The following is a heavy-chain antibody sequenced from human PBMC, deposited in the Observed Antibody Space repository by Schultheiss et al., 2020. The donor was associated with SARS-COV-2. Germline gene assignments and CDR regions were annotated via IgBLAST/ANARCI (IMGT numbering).Heavy chain of an antibody. D-gene: IGHD6-13*01. CDR1: GFTFSSYG. J-gene: IGHJ4*02. Sequence: GGSLRLSCAASGFTFSSYGMHWVRQAPGKGLEWVAVIWYDGSNKYYADSVKGRFTISRDNSKNTLYLQMNSLRAEDTAVYYCAKDGEASSLDYWGQGTLVTVSS. V-gene: IGHV3-30*02. CDR3: AKDGEASSLDY. CDR2: IWYDGSNK.